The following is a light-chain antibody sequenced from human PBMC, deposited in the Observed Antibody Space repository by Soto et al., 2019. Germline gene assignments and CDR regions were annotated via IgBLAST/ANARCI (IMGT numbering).Light chain of an antibody. CDR2: GAS. CDR1: QTIGDSY. V-gene: IGKV3-20*01. CDR3: QQFGSSPIT. Sequence: EIVLTPSPGPLSFSPGERVTLSCRARQTIGDSYLAWYQQKPGQAPRLLIYGASTRATGIPDRFSGSGSGTDFTLTISRLEPVDFAVYYCQQFGSSPITFGGGTKVDIK. J-gene: IGKJ4*01.